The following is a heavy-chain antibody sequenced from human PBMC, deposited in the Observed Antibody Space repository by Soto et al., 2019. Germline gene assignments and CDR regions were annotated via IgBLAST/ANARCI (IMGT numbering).Heavy chain of an antibody. J-gene: IGHJ6*02. Sequence: QITLKESGPTLVKPTQTLTLTCTFSGFSLSTSGVGVGWIRQPPGKALKWLALIYWDDDKRYSPSLKSRLPITTDTSKKQVVLTMTNMDPVDTATYFCTHSRCGGDCLQSYSSHYYYGMDVWGQGTTVTVSS. D-gene: IGHD2-21*02. CDR3: THSRCGGDCLQSYSSHYYYGMDV. CDR2: IYWDDDK. CDR1: GFSLSTSGVG. V-gene: IGHV2-5*02.